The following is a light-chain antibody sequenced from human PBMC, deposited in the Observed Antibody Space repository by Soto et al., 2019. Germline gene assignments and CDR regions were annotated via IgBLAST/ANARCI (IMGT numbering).Light chain of an antibody. CDR1: QSITNW. V-gene: IGKV1-5*01. Sequence: DIQMTQSPSTLSASVGDRVTITCRASQSITNWLAWYQQKPGKAPKLLIYDASSLESGVPSRFSGSGSGTEFTLTISSLQPDDFATYYCQQSYSTRWTFGQGTKVDI. CDR3: QQSYSTRWT. J-gene: IGKJ1*01. CDR2: DAS.